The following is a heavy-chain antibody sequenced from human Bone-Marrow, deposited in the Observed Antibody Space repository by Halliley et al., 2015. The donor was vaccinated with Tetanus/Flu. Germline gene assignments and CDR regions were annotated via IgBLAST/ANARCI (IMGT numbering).Heavy chain of an antibody. CDR3: ARVASDYCGSGSYYYIDY. V-gene: IGHV4-61*01. J-gene: IGHJ4*02. CDR2: IYYSGST. CDR1: GGSVSSGSYY. Sequence: TLSLTCTVSGGSVSSGSYYWSWIRQPPGKGLEWIGYIYYSGSTNYNPSLKSRVTISVDTSKNQFSLKLSSVTAADTAVYYCARVASDYCGSGSYYYIDYWGQGTLVTVSS. D-gene: IGHD3-10*01.